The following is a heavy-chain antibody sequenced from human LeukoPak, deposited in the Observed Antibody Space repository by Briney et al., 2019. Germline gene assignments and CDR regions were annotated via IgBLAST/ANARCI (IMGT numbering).Heavy chain of an antibody. V-gene: IGHV3-21*01. Sequence: GGSLRLSCAASGFTFSDYTMTWVRQAPGKGLEWVAFISSDSSYIDYADSVKGRFTISRDNAKNSLFLKTDTLRGDDTGIYYCARDPNVLGITPYYFDFWGQGTLVTVSS. J-gene: IGHJ4*02. CDR2: ISSDSSYI. D-gene: IGHD3-10*02. CDR3: ARDPNVLGITPYYFDF. CDR1: GFTFSDYT.